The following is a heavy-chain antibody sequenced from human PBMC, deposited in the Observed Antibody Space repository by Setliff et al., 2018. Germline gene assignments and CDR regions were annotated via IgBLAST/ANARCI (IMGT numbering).Heavy chain of an antibody. CDR3: VPGRGS. Sequence: GGSLRLSCAASGFTFSTYAMSWVRQAPGTWLEWVSTIYSGDRNTFYTDSVKGRFTIFRDGSKNTLFLQMTSLRAEDTAVFYCVPGRGSWGKGAPVTVSS. CDR2: IYSGDRNT. D-gene: IGHD6-25*01. V-gene: IGHV3-23*03. J-gene: IGHJ5*02. CDR1: GFTFSTYA.